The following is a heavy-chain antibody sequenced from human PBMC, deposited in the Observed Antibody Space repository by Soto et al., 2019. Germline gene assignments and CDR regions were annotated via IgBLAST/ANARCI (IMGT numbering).Heavy chain of an antibody. D-gene: IGHD6-13*01. Sequence: SETLSLTCTVSGGSISSYYWSWIRQPPGKGLEWIGYIYYSGSTNYNPSLKSRVTISVDTSKNQFSLKLSSVTAADTAVYYCAREVGSRGSSWSWQTFDYWGQGTLVTVSS. J-gene: IGHJ4*02. CDR2: IYYSGST. CDR1: GGSISSYY. V-gene: IGHV4-59*01. CDR3: AREVGSRGSSWSWQTFDY.